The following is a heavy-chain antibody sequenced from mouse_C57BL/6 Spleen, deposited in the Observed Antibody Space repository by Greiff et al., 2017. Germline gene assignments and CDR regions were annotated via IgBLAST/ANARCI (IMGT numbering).Heavy chain of an antibody. CDR2: IDPSDSYT. V-gene: IGHV1-69*01. CDR3: ARWDYGSSGDY. J-gene: IGHJ4*01. D-gene: IGHD1-1*01. Sequence: QVQLQQPGAELVMPGASVKLSCKASGYTFTSYWMHWVKQRPGQGLEWIGEIDPSDSYTNYNQKLKGKSTLTVDKSSSTAYMQLSSLTSEDSAVYYCARWDYGSSGDYWGQGTSVTVSS. CDR1: GYTFTSYW.